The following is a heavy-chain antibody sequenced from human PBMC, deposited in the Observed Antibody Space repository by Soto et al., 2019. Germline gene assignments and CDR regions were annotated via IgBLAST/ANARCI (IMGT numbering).Heavy chain of an antibody. D-gene: IGHD6-6*01. CDR3: ARDLGGSSSYLGY. CDR2: INPASGGA. CDR1: GYTFTGRY. Sequence: ASVKVSCKASGYTFTGRYIHWVRQAPGQGLEWMGWINPASGGATYAQKFQGRVSLTKDTSNSIAYMELSSLRSDDTAVYFCARDLGGSSSYLGYWGQGTPVTVSS. V-gene: IGHV1-2*02. J-gene: IGHJ4*02.